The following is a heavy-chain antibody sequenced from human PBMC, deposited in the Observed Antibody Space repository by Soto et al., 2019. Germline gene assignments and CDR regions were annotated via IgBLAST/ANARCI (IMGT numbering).Heavy chain of an antibody. Sequence: SETLSLTCTVSGGSVSGYYWTWVRQPPGKGLEWFGYIHYGGTTMYNPSVKSRVTISVDTPRNQFSLRLYSLTAADTAVYYCTRHAVIPKFQYGLDLWGQGITVTVSS. V-gene: IGHV4-59*02. CDR3: TRHAVIPKFQYGLDL. CDR1: GGSVSGYY. CDR2: IHYGGTT. J-gene: IGHJ6*02. D-gene: IGHD2-2*01.